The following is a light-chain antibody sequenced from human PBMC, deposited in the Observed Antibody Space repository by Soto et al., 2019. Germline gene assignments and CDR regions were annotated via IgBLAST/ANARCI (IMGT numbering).Light chain of an antibody. V-gene: IGKV3-20*01. CDR2: DAS. CDR3: QQYGSSPRT. J-gene: IGKJ1*01. CDR1: QSVSSK. Sequence: EIAMTQSPATLSVSPGERATLSCRASQSVSSKLAWYQQKPGQAPRLLIYDASTRATGIPDRFSGSRSGTDFTLTISRLEPEDFAVYYCQQYGSSPRTFGQGTKVDIK.